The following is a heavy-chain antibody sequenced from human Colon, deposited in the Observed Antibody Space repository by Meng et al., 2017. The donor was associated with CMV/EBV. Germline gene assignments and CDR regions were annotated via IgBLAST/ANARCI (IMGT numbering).Heavy chain of an antibody. CDR3: GKQLAAAGLCIDY. CDR1: GFSFSSYA. CDR2: IYSSGSTT. V-gene: IGHV3-23*03. J-gene: IGHJ4*02. Sequence: GESLKISCAASGFSFSSYAMSWVRQAPGKGLEWVSVIYSSGSTTSYEDSVEGRFTISSDNSRNMVYLQMNSLRAEDTAVYYCGKQLAAAGLCIDYWGQGTPVTVSS. D-gene: IGHD6-13*01.